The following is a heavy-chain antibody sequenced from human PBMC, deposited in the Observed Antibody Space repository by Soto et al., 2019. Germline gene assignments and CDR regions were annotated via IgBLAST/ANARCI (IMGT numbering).Heavy chain of an antibody. CDR3: ASDPEPYYGGNPFR. Sequence: ASVKVSCKASGYTFTGYYMHWVRQAPGQGLEWMGWINPNSGGTNYAQKFQGRVTMTRDTSISTAYMELSRLRSDDTAVYYCASDPEPYYGGNPFRWGQGTTVTVSS. D-gene: IGHD4-17*01. V-gene: IGHV1-2*02. CDR1: GYTFTGYY. J-gene: IGHJ6*02. CDR2: INPNSGGT.